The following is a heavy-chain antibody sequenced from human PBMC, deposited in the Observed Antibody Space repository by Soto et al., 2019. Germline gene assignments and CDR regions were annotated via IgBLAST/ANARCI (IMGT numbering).Heavy chain of an antibody. D-gene: IGHD4-17*01. V-gene: IGHV3-30*04. CDR3: ARDLRTWAIKDYYYGMDV. CDR1: GFTFSSYA. Sequence: GGSLRLSCAASGFTFSSYAMHWVRQAPGKGLEWVAVISYDGSNKYYADSVKGRFTISRDNSKNTLYLQMNSLRAEDTAVYYCARDLRTWAIKDYYYGMDVWGQGTTVTVSS. J-gene: IGHJ6*02. CDR2: ISYDGSNK.